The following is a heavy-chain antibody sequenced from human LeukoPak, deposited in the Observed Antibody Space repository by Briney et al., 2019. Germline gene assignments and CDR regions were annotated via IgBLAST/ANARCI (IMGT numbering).Heavy chain of an antibody. Sequence: GESLKISCKGSGYSFTSYWIGWVRQMPGKGLEWMGIIYPGDSDTRYSPSFQGQVTISADKSISTAYLQWSSLKASDTAMYYCARALGYYDSSGYPKGIVFQHWGQGTLVTVSS. D-gene: IGHD3-22*01. J-gene: IGHJ1*01. V-gene: IGHV5-51*01. CDR3: ARALGYYDSSGYPKGIVFQH. CDR1: GYSFTSYW. CDR2: IYPGDSDT.